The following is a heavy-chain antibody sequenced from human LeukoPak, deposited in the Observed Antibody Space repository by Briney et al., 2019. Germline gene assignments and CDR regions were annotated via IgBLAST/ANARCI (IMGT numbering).Heavy chain of an antibody. Sequence: ASVKVSCKASGYTFTSYGISWVRQAPGQGLEWMGWISAYNGNTNYAQKLQGRVTMTTDTSTSTAYMELRSLRSDDTAVYYCATWGYYDSSGYYYYEKGFDYWGQGTLVTVSS. CDR3: ATWGYYDSSGYYYYEKGFDY. CDR2: ISAYNGNT. V-gene: IGHV1-18*01. CDR1: GYTFTSYG. J-gene: IGHJ4*02. D-gene: IGHD3-22*01.